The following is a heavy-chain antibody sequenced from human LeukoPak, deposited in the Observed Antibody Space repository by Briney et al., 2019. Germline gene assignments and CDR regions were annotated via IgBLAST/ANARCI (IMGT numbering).Heavy chain of an antibody. V-gene: IGHV3-30*02. Sequence: PGGSLRLSCAASGFTFISYGMHWVRQAPGKGLEWVAFIRYDGSNKYYADSVKGRFTISIDNSKNTLYLQMNSLRAEDTAVYYCAKDTTPPNAGFAPWGQGTLVTVSS. CDR3: AKDTTPPNAGFAP. J-gene: IGHJ5*02. CDR1: GFTFISYG. CDR2: IRYDGSNK. D-gene: IGHD1-1*01.